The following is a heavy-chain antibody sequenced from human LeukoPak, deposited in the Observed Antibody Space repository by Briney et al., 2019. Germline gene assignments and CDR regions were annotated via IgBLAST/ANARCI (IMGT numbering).Heavy chain of an antibody. CDR3: AGRPPPSVSAMVTSSFDY. CDR1: GGSFSGYY. J-gene: IGHJ4*02. CDR2: INHSGST. V-gene: IGHV4-34*01. D-gene: IGHD5-18*01. Sequence: ASETLSLTCAVYGGSFSGYYWSWIRQPPGKGLEWIGEINHSGSTNYNPSLKSRVTISVDTSKNQFSLKLSSVTAADTAVYYCAGRPPPSVSAMVTSSFDYWGQGTLVTVFS.